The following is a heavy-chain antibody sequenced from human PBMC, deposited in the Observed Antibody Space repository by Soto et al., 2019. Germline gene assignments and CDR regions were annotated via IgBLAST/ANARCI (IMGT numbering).Heavy chain of an antibody. J-gene: IGHJ6*02. CDR2: ISYDGSNK. D-gene: IGHD5-12*01. V-gene: IGHV3-30-3*01. Sequence: GGSLRLSCAASGFTFSSYAMHWVRQVPGKGLEWVAVISYDGSNKYYADSVKGRFTISRDNSKNTLYLQMNSLRAEDTAVYYCARDGRYEVYYGMDVWGQGTTVTVSS. CDR1: GFTFSSYA. CDR3: ARDGRYEVYYGMDV.